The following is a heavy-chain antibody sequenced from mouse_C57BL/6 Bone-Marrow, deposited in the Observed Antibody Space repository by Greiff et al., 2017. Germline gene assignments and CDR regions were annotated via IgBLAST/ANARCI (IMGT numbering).Heavy chain of an antibody. V-gene: IGHV1-20*01. CDR3: ARDGYYGSSKGYFDV. CDR2: INPYNGDT. J-gene: IGHJ1*03. D-gene: IGHD1-1*01. Sequence: EVKLMESGPELVKPGDSVKISCKASGYSFTGYFMNWVMQSHGKSLEWIGRINPYNGDTLYNQKFKGKATLTVDKSTSTAHLELRSLSAEDSAVYYCARDGYYGSSKGYFDVWGTGTTVTVSA. CDR1: GYSFTGYF.